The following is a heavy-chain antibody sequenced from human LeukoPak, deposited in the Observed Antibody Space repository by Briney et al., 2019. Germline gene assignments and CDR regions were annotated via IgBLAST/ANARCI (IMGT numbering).Heavy chain of an antibody. CDR1: GYSFTSYY. Sequence: GASVWVSCKAYGYSFTSYYMHWVRQAPGQGLEWMGIINPSGGSTSYAEKFQGRVIMTRDMSTGTDYMELSSLISEDTAVYYCARDNSMGGRGWWLDPWGQGTLVTVSS. J-gene: IGHJ5*02. D-gene: IGHD2-15*01. V-gene: IGHV1-46*01. CDR2: INPSGGST. CDR3: ARDNSMGGRGWWLDP.